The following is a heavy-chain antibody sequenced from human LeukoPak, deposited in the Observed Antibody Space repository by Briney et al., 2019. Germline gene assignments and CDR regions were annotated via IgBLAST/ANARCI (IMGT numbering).Heavy chain of an antibody. D-gene: IGHD3-22*01. CDR1: GFTFSSYG. V-gene: IGHV3-30*02. Sequence: GGSPRLSCAASGFTFSSYGMHWVRQAPGKGLEWVAFIRYDGSNKYYADSVKGRFTISRDNSKNTLYLQMNSLRAEDTAVYYCAKDAYDSSGYYSFYYFDYWGQGTLVTVSS. CDR2: IRYDGSNK. J-gene: IGHJ4*02. CDR3: AKDAYDSSGYYSFYYFDY.